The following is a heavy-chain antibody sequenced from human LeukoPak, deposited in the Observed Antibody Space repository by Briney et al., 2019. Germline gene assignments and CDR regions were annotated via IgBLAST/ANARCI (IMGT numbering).Heavy chain of an antibody. V-gene: IGHV4-39*02. D-gene: IGHD6-6*01. CDR3: ARDRPLYGMDV. CDR1: GGSIRSSYYY. J-gene: IGHJ6*02. Sequence: PSETLSLTCTVSGGSIRSSYYYWGWIRQPPGKGLEWIGSIYDSGSTYYNPSLKSRVTISVDTSKNQFSLKLNSVTAADTAVYYCARDRPLYGMDVWGQGTTVTVSS. CDR2: IYDSGST.